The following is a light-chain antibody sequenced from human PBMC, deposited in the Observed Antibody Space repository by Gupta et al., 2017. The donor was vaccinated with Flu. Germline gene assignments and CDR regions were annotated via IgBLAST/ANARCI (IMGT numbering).Light chain of an antibody. Sequence: GKTASIPCGGNNIGTKTVNCYQQTPGQAPVLVVYIDNVRPSGIPERFSGSNYGTTATMTISRVEAGEEADYYCQVGDTPSAHCVFGSGTKLTVL. CDR3: QVGDTPSAHCV. V-gene: IGLV3-21*03. J-gene: IGLJ1*01. CDR2: IDN. CDR1: NIGTKT.